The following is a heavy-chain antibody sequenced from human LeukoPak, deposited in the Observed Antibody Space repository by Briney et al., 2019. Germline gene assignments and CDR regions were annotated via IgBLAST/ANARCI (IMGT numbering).Heavy chain of an antibody. D-gene: IGHD6-13*01. Sequence: GGSLRLSCAASGFTFSSYAMSWVRQAPGRGLEWVSAISGSGGSTYYADSVKGRFTIPRDNSKNTLYLQMNSLRAEDTAVYYCAKVWKGSRSLDYWGQGTLVTVSS. CDR2: ISGSGGST. V-gene: IGHV3-23*01. CDR1: GFTFSSYA. J-gene: IGHJ4*02. CDR3: AKVWKGSRSLDY.